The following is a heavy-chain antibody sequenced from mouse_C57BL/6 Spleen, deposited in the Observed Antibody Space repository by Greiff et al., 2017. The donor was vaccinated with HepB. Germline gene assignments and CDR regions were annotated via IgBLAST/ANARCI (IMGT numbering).Heavy chain of an antibody. D-gene: IGHD2-5*01. V-gene: IGHV1-61*01. CDR1: GYTFTSYW. CDR3: ARTDYSNYGAWFAY. J-gene: IGHJ3*01. Sequence: QVQLQQPGAELVRPGSSVKLSCKASGYTFTSYWMDWVKQRPGQGLEWIGNIYPSDSETHYNQKFKDKATLTVDKSSSTAYMQLSSLTSEDSAVYYCARTDYSNYGAWFAYWGQGTLVTVSA. CDR2: IYPSDSET.